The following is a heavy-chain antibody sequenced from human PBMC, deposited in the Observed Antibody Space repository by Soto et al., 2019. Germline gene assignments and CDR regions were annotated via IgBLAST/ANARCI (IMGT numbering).Heavy chain of an antibody. CDR2: INPNSGNI. Sequence: GASVKVSCKASGYTFTNFGITWVRQAPGQGLEWMGWINPNSGNIGYAEKFQGRVTMTRDTAIRRAYMEVSRLRSDDTAVYYCARGRASGSYYLLDYWGQGTLVTVSS. CDR1: GYTFTNFG. D-gene: IGHD3-10*01. CDR3: ARGRASGSYYLLDY. V-gene: IGHV1-8*02. J-gene: IGHJ4*02.